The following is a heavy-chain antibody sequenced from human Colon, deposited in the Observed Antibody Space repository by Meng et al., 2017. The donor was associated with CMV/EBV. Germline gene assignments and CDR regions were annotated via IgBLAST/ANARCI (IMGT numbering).Heavy chain of an antibody. CDR1: GLSVSSDI. CDR3: ATRGT. CDR2: IHSGGTQPT. V-gene: IGHV3-66*01. J-gene: IGHJ5*02. D-gene: IGHD5-24*01. Sequence: EVQLVQSGGGLVQPGGSLRLSCAASGLSVSSDIMTWVRQTPGKGLEWVSIIHSGGTQPTFYADSVRGRFTISRDNSKESLYLQMNSLRVEDTAVYYCATRGTWGQGTLVTVAS.